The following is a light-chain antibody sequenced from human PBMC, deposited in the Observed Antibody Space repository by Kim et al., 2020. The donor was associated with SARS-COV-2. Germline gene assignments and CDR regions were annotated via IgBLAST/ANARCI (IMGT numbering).Light chain of an antibody. CDR2: DAS. V-gene: IGKV3-11*01. CDR3: QHRSNWLT. Sequence: SFSPCDRPTLSCRPSQSVHTYLAWYQQKRGQPPRLLIYDASTRATVIPARFSASGSGTDFTLTISSLEPEDFAVYYCQHRSNWLTFGPGTKVDIK. J-gene: IGKJ3*01. CDR1: QSVHTY.